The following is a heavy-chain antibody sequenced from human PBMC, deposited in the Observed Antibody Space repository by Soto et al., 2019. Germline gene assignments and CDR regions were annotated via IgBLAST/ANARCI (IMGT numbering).Heavy chain of an antibody. CDR2: ISSSSDYT. V-gene: IGHV3-11*06. D-gene: IGHD1-26*01. Sequence: QVQLVESGGGLVEPGGSLRLSCAVSGFTFSAFYMSWIRQAPGKGLQWISHISSSSDYTHYADSVKGRFTISRDNSKSLLYLQMNSLRAEDTAVYFCARDIPYLGATKYFDYWGQGTLVIVSS. CDR3: ARDIPYLGATKYFDY. CDR1: GFTFSAFY. J-gene: IGHJ4*02.